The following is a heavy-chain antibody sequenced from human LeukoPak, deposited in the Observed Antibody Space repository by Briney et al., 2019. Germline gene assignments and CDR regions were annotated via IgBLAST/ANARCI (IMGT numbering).Heavy chain of an antibody. D-gene: IGHD3-22*01. Sequence: GASVKVSCKASGGTFSSYAISWVRQAPGQGLEWMGGIIPIFGTANYAQKFQGRVTITADESTCTAYMELSSLRSEDTAVYYCARGSYYYDSSGYYLPNFDYWGQGTLVTVSS. J-gene: IGHJ4*02. CDR1: GGTFSSYA. V-gene: IGHV1-69*13. CDR2: IIPIFGTA. CDR3: ARGSYYYDSSGYYLPNFDY.